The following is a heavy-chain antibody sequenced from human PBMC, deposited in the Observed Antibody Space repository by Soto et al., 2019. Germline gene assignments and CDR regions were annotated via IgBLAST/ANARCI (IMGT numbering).Heavy chain of an antibody. J-gene: IGHJ4*02. Sequence: QLQLQESGPGLVKPSETLSLTCTVSGGSISSSSYYWGWIRQPPGKGLEWIGSIYYSGSTYYNPSLKSRVTIPVDTSKNQFSLKLSSVTAADTAVYYCASDITMIGLFDYWGQGTLVTVSS. CDR2: IYYSGST. CDR3: ASDITMIGLFDY. V-gene: IGHV4-39*01. CDR1: GGSISSSSYY. D-gene: IGHD3-22*01.